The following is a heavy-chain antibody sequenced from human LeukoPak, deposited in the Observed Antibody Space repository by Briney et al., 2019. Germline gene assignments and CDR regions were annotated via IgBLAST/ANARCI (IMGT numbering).Heavy chain of an antibody. J-gene: IGHJ5*02. CDR2: IRYDGSNK. Sequence: GGSLRLSCAASGFTFSSYGMHWVRQAPGKGLEWVAFIRYDGSNKYYADSVKGRFTISRDNSKNTLYLQMNSLRAEDTAVYYCARDMGIAVAAPSPFDPWGQGTLVTVSS. CDR3: ARDMGIAVAAPSPFDP. CDR1: GFTFSSYG. D-gene: IGHD6-19*01. V-gene: IGHV3-30*02.